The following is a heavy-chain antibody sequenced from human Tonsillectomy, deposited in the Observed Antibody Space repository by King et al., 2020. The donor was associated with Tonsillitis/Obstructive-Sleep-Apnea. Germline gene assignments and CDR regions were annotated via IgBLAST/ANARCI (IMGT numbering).Heavy chain of an antibody. CDR2: IKSKTDGGTT. Sequence: QLVQSGGGLVKPGGSLRLFCAASGFIFRNAWMSWGRQALGKGLEWVGGIKSKTDGGTTDYAAPVKGRFTISRDDSKNTLYLQMSSLKTEDTAVYYCTALTSGYWGQGTLVTVSS. CDR3: TALTSGY. D-gene: IGHD3-10*01. V-gene: IGHV3-15*01. CDR1: GFIFRNAW. J-gene: IGHJ4*02.